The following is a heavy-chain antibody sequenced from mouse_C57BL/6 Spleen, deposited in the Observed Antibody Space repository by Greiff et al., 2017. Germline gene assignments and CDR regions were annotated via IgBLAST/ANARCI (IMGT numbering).Heavy chain of an antibody. CDR1: GYTFTDYN. CDR3: ARDGNWDREGYYFGY. D-gene: IGHD4-1*01. V-gene: IGHV1-22*01. J-gene: IGHJ2*01. Sequence: EVKLVESGPELVKPGASVKMSCKASGYTFTDYNMHWVKQSHGKSLEWIGYINPNNGGTSYNQKFKGKATLTVNKSSSTAYMELRSLTSEDSAVYYCARDGNWDREGYYFGYWGQGTTLTVSS. CDR2: INPNNGGT.